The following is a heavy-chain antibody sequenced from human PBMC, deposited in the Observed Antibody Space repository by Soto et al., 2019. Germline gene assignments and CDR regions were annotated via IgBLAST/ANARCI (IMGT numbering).Heavy chain of an antibody. D-gene: IGHD1-26*01. CDR1: GGTLSSYA. Sequence: QVQLVQSGAEVKKPGSSVKVSCKASGGTLSSYAVTWVRQAPGQGLEWVGGLIPIVGTADYAQNFQGRVTIAADESSTTGYMELSSLRSEDTGVYYCAIGSTYSGEFEYWGQGTLVTVSS. V-gene: IGHV1-69*01. J-gene: IGHJ4*02. CDR3: AIGSTYSGEFEY. CDR2: LIPIVGTA.